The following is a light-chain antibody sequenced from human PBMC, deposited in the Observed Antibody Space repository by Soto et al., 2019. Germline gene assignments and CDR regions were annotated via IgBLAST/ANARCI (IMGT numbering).Light chain of an antibody. CDR2: EVS. CDR1: QSLLHITGETF. V-gene: IGKV2D-29*02. J-gene: IGKJ5*01. CDR3: MQSTQLPPT. Sequence: DVEMTQTPLSLSVAPGQPASISCKSSQSLLHITGETFLFWYLQKPGQSPQLLIYEVSTLDSGVPDRFSGSGSGTDFTLEISRVETDDVGIYYCMQSTQLPPTFGQGTRLEIK.